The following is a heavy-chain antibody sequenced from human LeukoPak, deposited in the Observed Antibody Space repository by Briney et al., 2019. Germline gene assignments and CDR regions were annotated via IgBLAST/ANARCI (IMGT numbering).Heavy chain of an antibody. Sequence: PSETLSLTCTVSGGSISSTGYYWGWIRQPPGKGLEWLANIHYSGSTYYNPSLKSRVTISVDMSKNHFSLRLRSVTAADTAMYYCARGTLYRGWSYYLDFWGQGSQVTVSS. CDR1: GGSISSTGYY. D-gene: IGHD6-19*01. CDR2: IHYSGST. J-gene: IGHJ4*02. V-gene: IGHV4-39*07. CDR3: ARGTLYRGWSYYLDF.